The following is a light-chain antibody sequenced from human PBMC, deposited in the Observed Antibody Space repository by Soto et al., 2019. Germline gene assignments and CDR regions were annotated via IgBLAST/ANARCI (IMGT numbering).Light chain of an antibody. J-gene: IGLJ2*01. CDR2: VSSEGSH. CDR3: QTWGTGFHVL. CDR1: SGHSNYA. V-gene: IGLV4-69*01. Sequence: QLVLTQSPSASASLGASVKLTCTLSSGHSNYAIAWHQQQPGKGPRYLMKVSSEGSHSKGDGIPDRFSGSSSGTERYLTISSLQSEDEADYYCQTWGTGFHVLFGGGTKLTVL.